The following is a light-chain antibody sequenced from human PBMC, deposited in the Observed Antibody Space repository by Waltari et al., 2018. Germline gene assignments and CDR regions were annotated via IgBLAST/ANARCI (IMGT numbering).Light chain of an antibody. CDR3: QQYFSLPWT. CDR2: WTS. V-gene: IGKV4-1*01. J-gene: IGKJ1*01. Sequence: DIVMTQSPESLPLSLGERATINCKSTQSVLSSSDSRNYLAWYQQRPGQFPKLLIYWTSTREFGVPDRFTGSGSGTDFTLTISSLQAEDVAVYYCQQYFSLPWTFGQGTKVEL. CDR1: QSVLSSSDSRNY.